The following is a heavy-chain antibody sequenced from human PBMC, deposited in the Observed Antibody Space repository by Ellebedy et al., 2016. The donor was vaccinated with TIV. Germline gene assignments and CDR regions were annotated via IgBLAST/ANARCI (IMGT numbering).Heavy chain of an antibody. V-gene: IGHV3-23*01. CDR3: AKGRGGGSDSSTPNYYFDS. CDR1: GFTFNSYA. CDR2: ISSTGSRT. D-gene: IGHD6-19*01. Sequence: GESLKISCAASGFTFNSYAMSWVRQAPGKGLEWVSTISSTGSRTYYADSVEGRFIISRDNSKKTLYLQMNSLRAEDTAVYYCAKGRGGGSDSSTPNYYFDSWGLGTLVTVSS. J-gene: IGHJ4*02.